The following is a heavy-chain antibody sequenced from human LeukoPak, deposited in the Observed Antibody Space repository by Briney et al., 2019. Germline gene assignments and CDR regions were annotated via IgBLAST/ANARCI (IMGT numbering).Heavy chain of an antibody. CDR3: ARETSTWYPMDS. Sequence: GGSLRLSCAASGFTFSSSWMTWVRQAPGKGLEWVSYISSSGSPIYYADSLKGRFTISRDTAKNSLYLQINSLRAEDTAVYYCARETSTWYPMDSWGQGTLVTVSS. J-gene: IGHJ4*02. CDR2: ISSSGSPI. D-gene: IGHD6-13*01. V-gene: IGHV3-48*01. CDR1: GFTFSSSW.